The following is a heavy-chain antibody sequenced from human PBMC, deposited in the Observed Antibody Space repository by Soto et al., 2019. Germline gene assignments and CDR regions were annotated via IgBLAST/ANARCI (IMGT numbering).Heavy chain of an antibody. CDR3: ARDGDKYYFDY. Sequence: QVQLVESGGGVVQPGRSLRLSCAASGFTFSSYAMHWVRQAPGKGLEWVAVISYDGSNKYYADSVKGRFTISRDNSKNTLYLQMTSLRPEDPAVYYCARDGDKYYFDYWGQGTLVTVSS. CDR2: ISYDGSNK. CDR1: GFTFSSYA. J-gene: IGHJ4*02. V-gene: IGHV3-30-3*01.